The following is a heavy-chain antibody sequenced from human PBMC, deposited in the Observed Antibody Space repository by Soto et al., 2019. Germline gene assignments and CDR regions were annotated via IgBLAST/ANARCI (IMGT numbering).Heavy chain of an antibody. V-gene: IGHV1-46*01. CDR3: ARGAFVLVLADKHYFES. CDR1: GYTFTTYN. J-gene: IGHJ4*02. Sequence: ASVKVSCKASGYTFTTYNMHWVRQAPGQGPEWMGVINPSDGTTSLAQGFQGRVTMTRDTSTSTAYMELRGLRSDDTAIYYCARGAFVLVLADKHYFESWGRGTLVPVSS. CDR2: INPSDGTT. D-gene: IGHD2-21*01.